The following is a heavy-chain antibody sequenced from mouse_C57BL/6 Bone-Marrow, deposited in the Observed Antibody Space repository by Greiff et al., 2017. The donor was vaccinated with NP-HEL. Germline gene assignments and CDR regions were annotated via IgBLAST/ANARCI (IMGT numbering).Heavy chain of an antibody. Sequence: EVQVVESGGGLVQPGGSLKLSCAASGFTFSDYGMAWVRQAPRKGPEWVAFISNLAYSIYYEDTVTGRFTITRENAKSTLYLEMSSLRSEDTAMYYCARHYDGYCDYAMDDWGKGTSVTVSS. D-gene: IGHD2-3*01. J-gene: IGHJ4*01. CDR3: ARHYDGYCDYAMDD. CDR1: GFTFSDYG. CDR2: ISNLAYSI. V-gene: IGHV5-15*01.